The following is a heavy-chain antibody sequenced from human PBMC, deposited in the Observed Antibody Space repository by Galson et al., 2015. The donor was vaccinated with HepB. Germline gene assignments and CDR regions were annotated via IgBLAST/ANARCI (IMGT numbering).Heavy chain of an antibody. CDR1: AFALRTYR. CDR3: ARGADYYDNSGYPHSYYYFDF. CDR2: ISSDSSGI. Sequence: SLRLSCAVSAFALRTYRVNWVRQAPGRRPEWVSSISSDSSGIYYADSVMGRFTISRDKARNSLYLQMDSLRAEDTAVYYCARGADYYDNSGYPHSYYYFDFWGPRTLVTVPP. V-gene: IGHV3-21*01. D-gene: IGHD3-22*01. J-gene: IGHJ4*02.